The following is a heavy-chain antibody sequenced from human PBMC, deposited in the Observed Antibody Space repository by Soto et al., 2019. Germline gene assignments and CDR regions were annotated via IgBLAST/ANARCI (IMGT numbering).Heavy chain of an antibody. CDR3: ARDYYTAADY. CDR2: ISNDGETT. CDR1: GFTFSSAW. J-gene: IGHJ4*02. V-gene: IGHV3-74*01. Sequence: GGSLRLSCATSGFTFSSAWFHWVRQAPGKGLVWVARISNDGETTAYADSVKGRFTTSRDSAGNTLYLQMNSLTAEDTAVYHCARDYYTAADYWGQGTLVTVSS. D-gene: IGHD3-22*01.